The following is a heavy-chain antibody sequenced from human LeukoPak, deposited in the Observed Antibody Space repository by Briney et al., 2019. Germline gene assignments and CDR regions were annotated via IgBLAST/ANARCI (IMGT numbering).Heavy chain of an antibody. CDR2: IKNDESYT. Sequence: GGSLRLSCAASGFSLSDYSMHWVRRAPGKGLVWLAHIKNDESYTNYAEVVKGRFTISRDNAKNALYLQMNSLRAEDTAVYYCARGPIYSSGPFDYWGQGTLVTVSS. CDR1: GFSLSDYS. V-gene: IGHV3-74*01. D-gene: IGHD6-19*01. J-gene: IGHJ4*02. CDR3: ARGPIYSSGPFDY.